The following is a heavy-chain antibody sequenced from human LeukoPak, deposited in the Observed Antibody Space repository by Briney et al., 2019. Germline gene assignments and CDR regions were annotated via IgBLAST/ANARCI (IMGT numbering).Heavy chain of an antibody. CDR2: INPKTGGT. CDR3: ARDGRLTIFVRGIITEGSPPKN. Sequence: GASVKVSCKASGYTFTDSYMHWVRQAPGQGLEWMGWINPKTGGTNYAQRFQGRVTMTRDTSIRTAYMELNSLRSDDTAVNYCARDGRLTIFVRGIITEGSPPKNWGQGTLVTVSS. CDR1: GYTFTDSY. D-gene: IGHD3-10*01. J-gene: IGHJ4*02. V-gene: IGHV1-2*02.